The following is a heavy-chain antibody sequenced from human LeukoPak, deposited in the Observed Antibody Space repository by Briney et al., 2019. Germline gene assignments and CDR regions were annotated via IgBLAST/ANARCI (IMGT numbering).Heavy chain of an antibody. Sequence: GGFLRLSCAASGFPFSSSAMGWVRQAPGKGLEWVSSITGSGDYTYYAESVKGRFTISRDNSKNTLYLQMNSLRAEDTAVYYCASKPAGFDPWGQGTLVTVSS. CDR3: ASKPAGFDP. V-gene: IGHV3-23*01. J-gene: IGHJ5*02. D-gene: IGHD1-14*01. CDR2: ITGSGDYT. CDR1: GFPFSSSA.